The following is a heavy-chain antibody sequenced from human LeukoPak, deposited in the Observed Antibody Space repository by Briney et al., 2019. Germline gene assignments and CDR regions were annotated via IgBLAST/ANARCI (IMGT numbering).Heavy chain of an antibody. D-gene: IGHD5-24*01. CDR1: GGSFSGYY. Sequence: PSETLSLTCAVYGGSFSGYYWSWIRQPPGKGLEWIGEINHSGSTNYNPSLKSRVTISEDTSKNQFSLKLSSVTAADTAVYYCARSTLEMATITSWGQGTLVTVSS. V-gene: IGHV4-34*01. CDR2: INHSGST. J-gene: IGHJ4*02. CDR3: ARSTLEMATITS.